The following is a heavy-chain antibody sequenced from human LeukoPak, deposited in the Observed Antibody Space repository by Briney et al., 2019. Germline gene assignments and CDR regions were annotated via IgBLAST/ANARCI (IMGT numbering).Heavy chain of an antibody. CDR1: GFTFSSYA. D-gene: IGHD3-22*01. CDR3: AKSAPRLTMIVVVITIPYFDY. CDR2: ISGSGGST. Sequence: GGSLRLSCAASGFTFSSYAMSRVRQAPGKGLEWVSAISGSGGSTYYADSVKGRFTISRDNSKNTLYLQMNSLRAEDTAVYYCAKSAPRLTMIVVVITIPYFDYWGQGTLVTVSS. J-gene: IGHJ4*02. V-gene: IGHV3-23*01.